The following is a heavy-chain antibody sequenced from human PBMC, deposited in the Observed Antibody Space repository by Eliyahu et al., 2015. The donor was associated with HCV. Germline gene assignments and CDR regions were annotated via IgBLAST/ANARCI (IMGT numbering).Heavy chain of an antibody. CDR1: GFTFSNYX. V-gene: IGHV3-23*01. J-gene: IGHJ4*02. D-gene: IGHD3-10*01. Sequence: EVQLLESGGGLVQPGGSLRLSCAASGFTFSNYXMPWVRQAPGKGLEWVSSISGTGYSTYYADSVKGRFTISRDNSMNTLYLQMNSLRADDTAVYYCGKDYGGSGSYYCSDHWGQGTLVAVSS. CDR2: ISGTGYST. CDR3: GKDYGGSGSYYCSDH.